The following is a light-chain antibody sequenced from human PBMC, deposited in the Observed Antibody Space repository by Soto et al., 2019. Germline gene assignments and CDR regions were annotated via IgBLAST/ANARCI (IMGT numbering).Light chain of an antibody. CDR2: AAS. Sequence: DIQLTQSPSFLSASVGDRVTITCRASQGISSHLAWYQRKPGKAPKPLIYAASTLQSGVPSRFSGSGSGTDFTVTISSLQPEDFATYYCQQVNSYPLTFGGGTKVEIK. J-gene: IGKJ4*01. V-gene: IGKV1-9*01. CDR3: QQVNSYPLT. CDR1: QGISSH.